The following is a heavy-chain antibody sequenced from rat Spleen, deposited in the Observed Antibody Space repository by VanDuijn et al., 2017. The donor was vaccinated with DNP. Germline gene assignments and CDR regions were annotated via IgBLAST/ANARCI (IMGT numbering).Heavy chain of an antibody. CDR2: ISSGGNT. Sequence: QVQLKESGPGLVQPSQTLSLTCTVSGFSLTSYTISWVRQPPGKGLEWIAAISSGGNTYYNSALKSRLSISRDTSKSQVFLKMNSLQTEDTAMYCCARDDVYYGLLRFDYWGQGVMVTVSS. CDR3: ARDDVYYGLLRFDY. V-gene: IGHV2-6*01. D-gene: IGHD1-6*01. CDR1: GFSLTSYT. J-gene: IGHJ2*01.